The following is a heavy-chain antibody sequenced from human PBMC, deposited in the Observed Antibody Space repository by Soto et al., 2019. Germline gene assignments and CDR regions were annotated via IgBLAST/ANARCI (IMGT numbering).Heavy chain of an antibody. CDR3: ARDDDYGDNGLDY. V-gene: IGHV3-33*01. CDR1: GFTFSPYG. Sequence: QVQLVESGGGVVQPGRSLRLSCEASGFTFSPYGIQWVRQAPGKGLEWVAVILNDGSRQHYADSVKGRLTISRDNSKNTLYLDMNSRRVEDTAVYYCARDDDYGDNGLDYWGQGTLVTVSS. J-gene: IGHJ4*02. CDR2: ILNDGSRQ. D-gene: IGHD4-17*01.